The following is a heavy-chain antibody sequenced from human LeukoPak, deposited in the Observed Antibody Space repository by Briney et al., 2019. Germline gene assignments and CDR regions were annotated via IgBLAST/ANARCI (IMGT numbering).Heavy chain of an antibody. Sequence: PGGSLRLSGAASGFTFGSYWMTWVRQAPGKGLEWLANIQKYGSDKNYVDSVKGRFTISRDNAKNSLYLQMNSLRAEDTAVYYCARDSGNSGYDVHDYWGQGNLVTLSA. J-gene: IGHJ4*02. CDR1: GFTFGSYW. V-gene: IGHV3-7*01. D-gene: IGHD5-12*01. CDR2: IQKYGSDK. CDR3: ARDSGNSGYDVHDY.